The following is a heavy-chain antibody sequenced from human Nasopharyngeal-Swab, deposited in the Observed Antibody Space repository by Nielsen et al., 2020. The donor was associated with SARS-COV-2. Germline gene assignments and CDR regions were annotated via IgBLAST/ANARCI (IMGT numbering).Heavy chain of an antibody. D-gene: IGHD2-2*01. CDR2: ISGDGGGT. CDR3: AKAHCSSTSCYHRGGPMDV. Sequence: WIRQPPGKGLEWVSLISGDGGGTYYADSVKGRFTISRDNSKNSLYLQMNSLRTEDTALYYCAKAHCSSTSCYHRGGPMDVWGKGTTVTVSS. J-gene: IGHJ6*03. V-gene: IGHV3-43*02.